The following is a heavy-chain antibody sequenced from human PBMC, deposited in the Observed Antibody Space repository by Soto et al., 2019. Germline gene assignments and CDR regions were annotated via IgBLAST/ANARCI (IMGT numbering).Heavy chain of an antibody. CDR1: GFTFTSYG. J-gene: IGHJ4*02. CDR3: ALDYGDNGANYFDY. D-gene: IGHD4-17*01. V-gene: IGHV1-18*01. Sequence: QVPLVQSGAEVKKPGASVKVSCKASGFTFTSYGISWVRQAPGQGLEWMGWISAYNGNTNYAQKLQGRVTMTTDTPTSTAYMELRSLRSDDTAVYYCALDYGDNGANYFDYWGQGTLVTVSS. CDR2: ISAYNGNT.